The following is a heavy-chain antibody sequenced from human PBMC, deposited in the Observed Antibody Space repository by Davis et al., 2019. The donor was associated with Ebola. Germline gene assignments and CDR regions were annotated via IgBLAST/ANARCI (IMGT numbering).Heavy chain of an antibody. CDR1: GYTFTSYG. CDR2: ISAYNGNT. J-gene: IGHJ2*01. D-gene: IGHD5-24*01. CDR3: ARDYRDGYNTPWWYFDL. V-gene: IGHV1-18*01. Sequence: ASVKVSCKASGYTFTSYGISWVRQAPGQGLEWMGWISAYNGNTNYAQKLQGRVTMTTDTSTSTAYMELSSLRSEDTAVYYCARDYRDGYNTPWWYFDLWGRGTLVTVSS.